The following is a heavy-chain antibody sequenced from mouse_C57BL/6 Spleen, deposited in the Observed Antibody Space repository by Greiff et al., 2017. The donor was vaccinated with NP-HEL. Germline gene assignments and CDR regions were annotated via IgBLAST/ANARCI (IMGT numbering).Heavy chain of an antibody. J-gene: IGHJ2*01. CDR1: GFTFSSYG. V-gene: IGHV5-6*01. Sequence: EVKLVESGGDLVKPGGSLKLSCAASGFTFSSYGISWVRQTPDKRLEWVATISSGGSYTYYPDSVKGRFTISRDNAKNTLYLQMSSLKSEDTAMYYCARPYGSSYFDYWGQGTTLTVSS. CDR3: ARPYGSSYFDY. CDR2: ISSGGSYT. D-gene: IGHD1-1*01.